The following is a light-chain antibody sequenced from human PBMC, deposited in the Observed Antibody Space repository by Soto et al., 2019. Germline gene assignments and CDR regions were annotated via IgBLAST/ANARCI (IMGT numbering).Light chain of an antibody. CDR3: QQYDSSRT. CDR2: DVS. J-gene: IGKJ1*01. CDR1: QSIGTW. Sequence: DVQMTQSPSTLSASVGDRVTITCRASQSIGTWLAWYQQKPGGAPTLLIYDVSNLESGVPSRFSGSGSGPEFTLTITSLQPEDFGIYYCQQYDSSRTFGQGTKVYLK. V-gene: IGKV1-5*01.